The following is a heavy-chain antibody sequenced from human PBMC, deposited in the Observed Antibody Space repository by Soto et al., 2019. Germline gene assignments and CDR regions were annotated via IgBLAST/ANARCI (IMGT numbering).Heavy chain of an antibody. D-gene: IGHD3-3*01. V-gene: IGHV3-73*01. Sequence: PGGSLRLSCAASGFTFSGSAMHWVRQASGKGLEWVGRIRSKANSYATAYAASVKGRFTISRDDSKNTAYLQMNSLKTEDTAVYYCTRQSDYDFPTRGKYCYYYYMDVWGKGTTVTVSS. CDR2: IRSKANSYAT. J-gene: IGHJ6*03. CDR3: TRQSDYDFPTRGKYCYYYYMDV. CDR1: GFTFSGSA.